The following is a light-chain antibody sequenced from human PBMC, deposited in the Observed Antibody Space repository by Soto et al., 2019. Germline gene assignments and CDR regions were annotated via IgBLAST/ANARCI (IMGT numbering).Light chain of an antibody. J-gene: IGKJ4*01. CDR3: QQRTNWPPS. V-gene: IGKV3-11*01. CDR2: DAS. CDR1: QSVNSY. Sequence: EIVLTQSPATLSLSPGERATLSCRASQSVNSYLAWYQQKPGQAPRLLIYDASNRATGIPARFSGSGSGTDFTLTISSLEPEDFEVYYCQQRTNWPPSFGGGTKVEIK.